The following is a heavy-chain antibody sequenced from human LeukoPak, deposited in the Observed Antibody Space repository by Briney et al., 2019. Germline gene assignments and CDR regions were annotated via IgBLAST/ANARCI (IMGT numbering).Heavy chain of an antibody. Sequence: SETLSLTCAVYGGSFSGYYWSWIRQPPGKGLEWIGEINHSGSTNYNPSLKSRVTIPVDTSKNQFSLKLSSVTAADTAVYYCARAPPSNSRIVGATPFDYWGQGTLVTVSS. CDR3: ARAPPSNSRIVGATPFDY. CDR1: GGSFSGYY. D-gene: IGHD1-26*01. V-gene: IGHV4-34*01. J-gene: IGHJ4*02. CDR2: INHSGST.